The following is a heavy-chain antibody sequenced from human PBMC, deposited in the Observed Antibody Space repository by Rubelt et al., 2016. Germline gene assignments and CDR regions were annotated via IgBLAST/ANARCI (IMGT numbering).Heavy chain of an antibody. CDR1: GGSISSYY. Sequence: VQLQESGPGLVKPSETLSLTCTVSGGSISSYYWSWIRQPAGKGLEWIGRIYTSGSTNYNPSLKSRVTMSVDTSKNQFSLKLSSVTAADTAVYYCARSYGLGSYFTSSHQYYMDVWGKGTTVTVSS. D-gene: IGHD3-10*01. J-gene: IGHJ6*03. CDR3: ARSYGLGSYFTSSHQYYMDV. V-gene: IGHV4-4*07. CDR2: IYTSGST.